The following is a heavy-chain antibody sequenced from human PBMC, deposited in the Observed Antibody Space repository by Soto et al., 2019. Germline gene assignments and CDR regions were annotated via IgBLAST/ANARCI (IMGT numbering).Heavy chain of an antibody. CDR2: ISAYNGNT. V-gene: IGHV1-18*01. Sequence: QVQLVQSGAEVKKPGASVKVSCKASGYTFTSYGISWVRQAPGQGLEWMGWISAYNGNTNYAQKLQGRVTMTTDTSTGTSXMELRSLRSDDTAVYYCARRVVGYCTNGVCSDFDYWGQGTLVTVSS. CDR1: GYTFTSYG. D-gene: IGHD2-8*01. CDR3: ARRVVGYCTNGVCSDFDY. J-gene: IGHJ4*02.